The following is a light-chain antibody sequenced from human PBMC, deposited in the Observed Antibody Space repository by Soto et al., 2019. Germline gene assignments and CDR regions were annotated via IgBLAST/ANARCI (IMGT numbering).Light chain of an antibody. J-gene: IGKJ4*01. V-gene: IGKV2-28*01. CDR2: LGS. CDR1: ESLLHNNGYNY. Sequence: DIVMTQSPLSLPVTPGEPASISCRSSESLLHNNGYNYLDWYLQKPGQSPQLXXYLGSNRASGVPGRFSGSGSGTDFTLSISSVEAEDVGVYYCMQTLQTPLTFGGGTKVDIK. CDR3: MQTLQTPLT.